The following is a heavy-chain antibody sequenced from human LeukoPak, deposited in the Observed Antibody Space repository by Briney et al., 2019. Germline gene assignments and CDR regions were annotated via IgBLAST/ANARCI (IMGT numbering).Heavy chain of an antibody. Sequence: SGTLSLTCTVSGDSISDKYWWRWVRQFPDKGLEWIGEVYRSGGTSYNPSLKSRVTVSMDYSKNQFSLDLRSVTAADTAVYYCGRHANGDSSAAFDPWGQGTMVFVSS. CDR3: GRHANGDSSAAFDP. CDR2: VYRSGGT. D-gene: IGHD2-8*01. J-gene: IGHJ3*01. CDR1: GDSISDKYW. V-gene: IGHV4-4*02.